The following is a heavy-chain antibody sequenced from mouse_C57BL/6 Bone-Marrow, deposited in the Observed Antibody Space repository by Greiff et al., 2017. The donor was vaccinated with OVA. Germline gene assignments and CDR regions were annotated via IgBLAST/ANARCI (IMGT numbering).Heavy chain of an antibody. J-gene: IGHJ4*01. CDR1: GYTFTSYT. CDR2: INPSSGYT. CDR3: ELGYAMDY. D-gene: IGHD4-1*01. Sequence: QVHVKQSGAELARPGASVKMSCKASGYTFTSYTMHWVKQRPGQGLEWIGYINPSSGYTKYSQKFKDKATLTADKSSSTAYMQLSSLTSEDSAVYYCELGYAMDYWGQGTSVTVSS. V-gene: IGHV1-4*01.